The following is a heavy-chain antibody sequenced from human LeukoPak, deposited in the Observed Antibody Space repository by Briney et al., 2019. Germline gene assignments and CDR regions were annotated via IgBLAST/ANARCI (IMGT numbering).Heavy chain of an antibody. CDR1: GFTFSVSD. CDR2: IGVKANGYAT. CDR3: TTYRSGHY. D-gene: IGHD6-19*01. V-gene: IGHV3-73*01. J-gene: IGHJ4*02. Sequence: GGSLKLSCAASGFTFSVSDVHCVRQASGKGLEWVGRIGVKANGYATAYAAALKGRFTISRDDSRNTAYLQMNSLRADDTALYYCTTYRSGHYWGQGAPVTVSS.